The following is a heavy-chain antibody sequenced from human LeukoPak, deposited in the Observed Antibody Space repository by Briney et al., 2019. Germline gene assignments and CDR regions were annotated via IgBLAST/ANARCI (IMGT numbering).Heavy chain of an antibody. CDR2: ISGSGGRT. CDR3: ATLYCSSTSCYTPDYYYYYGMDV. D-gene: IGHD2-2*02. Sequence: GGSLRLSCVASGFTFSSYAMSWVRQAPGKGLEWVSAISGSGGRTYYADSVKGRFTISRDNSKNTLYLQMNSLRAEDTAVYYCATLYCSSTSCYTPDYYYYYGMDVWGQGTTVTVSS. J-gene: IGHJ6*02. V-gene: IGHV3-23*01. CDR1: GFTFSSYA.